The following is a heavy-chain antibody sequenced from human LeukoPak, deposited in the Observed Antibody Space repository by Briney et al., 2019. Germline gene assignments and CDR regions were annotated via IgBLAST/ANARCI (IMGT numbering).Heavy chain of an antibody. Sequence: SETLSLICTVSGGSISSYYWSRIRQPPGKGLEWIGYIYYSGSTNYNPSLKSRVTISVDTSKNQFSLKLSSVTAADTAVYYCARSYYYGSGSGPLFDYWGQGTLVTVSS. CDR3: ARSYYYGSGSGPLFDY. D-gene: IGHD3-10*01. V-gene: IGHV4-59*01. CDR2: IYYSGST. CDR1: GGSISSYY. J-gene: IGHJ4*02.